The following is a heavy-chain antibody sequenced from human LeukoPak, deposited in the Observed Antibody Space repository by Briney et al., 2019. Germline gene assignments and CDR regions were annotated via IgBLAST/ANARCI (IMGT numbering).Heavy chain of an antibody. CDR2: ISSSSSYI. V-gene: IGHV3-21*01. D-gene: IGHD2-21*01. Sequence: PGGSLRLSCAASGFTFSSYAMNWVRQAPGKGLEWVSSISSSSSYIYYADSVKGRFTISRDNAKNSLYLQMNGLRAEDTAVYYCARGALPRSYCGGDCYSGFEYFQHWGQGTLVTVSS. J-gene: IGHJ1*01. CDR1: GFTFSSYA. CDR3: ARGALPRSYCGGDCYSGFEYFQH.